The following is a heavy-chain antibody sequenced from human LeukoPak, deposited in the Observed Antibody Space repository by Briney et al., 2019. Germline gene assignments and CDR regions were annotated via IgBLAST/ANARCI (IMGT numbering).Heavy chain of an antibody. J-gene: IGHJ3*02. V-gene: IGHV4-61*02. CDR3: ARGRPYCGGDCGKTASDAFDI. CDR1: GGSISSGSDY. Sequence: SQTLALTCTVSGGSISSGSDYGSWIRQPAGKGLEWIGRIYTSGSTNYNPSLKSRVTISVDTAKNQFSLKLSSVTAADTAVYYCARGRPYCGGDCGKTASDAFDIWGQGTMVTVSS. CDR2: IYTSGST. D-gene: IGHD2-21*02.